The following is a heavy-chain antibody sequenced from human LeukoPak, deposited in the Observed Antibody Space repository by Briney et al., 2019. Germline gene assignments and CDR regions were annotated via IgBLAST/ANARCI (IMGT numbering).Heavy chain of an antibody. V-gene: IGHV3-23*01. D-gene: IGHD3-9*01. J-gene: IGHJ4*02. Sequence: GGSLRLSCAASGFSFSSYAMNWVRQSPGKGLEWVSAISGSGGGTYYADSVKGRFTISRDNPKNTLYLQMNSLRAEDTAVYYCAKDPLGNILTGYYVFYYFDYWGQGTLVTVSS. CDR3: AKDPLGNILTGYYVFYYFDY. CDR1: GFSFSSYA. CDR2: ISGSGGGT.